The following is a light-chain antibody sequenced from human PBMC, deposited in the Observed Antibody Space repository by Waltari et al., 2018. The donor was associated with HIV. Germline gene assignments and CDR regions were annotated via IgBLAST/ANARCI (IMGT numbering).Light chain of an antibody. CDR2: EVS. J-gene: IGLJ3*02. V-gene: IGLV2-14*01. CDR1: SSDVGVYDY. CDR3: SSYTTSSTLVV. Sequence: QSALTQPASVSGSPGQSITISCTGTSSDVGVYDYVSWYQQHPGKAPTLMIFEVSYRPLGGSSRFSGSKAGNTASLTISGLRAEDEADYYCSSYTTSSTLVVFGGGTRLTVL.